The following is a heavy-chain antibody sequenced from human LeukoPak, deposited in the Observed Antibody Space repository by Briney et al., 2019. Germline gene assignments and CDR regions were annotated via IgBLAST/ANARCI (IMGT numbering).Heavy chain of an antibody. Sequence: ASVKVSCKASGYTFTSYGISWVRQAPGQGLEWMGLISAYNGNTNYAQKLQGRVTMTTDTSTSTAYMELRSLRSDDTAVYYCARARWELHLYYYYYYMDVWGKGTTVTVSS. CDR3: ARARWELHLYYYYYYMDV. V-gene: IGHV1-18*01. CDR1: GYTFTSYG. CDR2: ISAYNGNT. J-gene: IGHJ6*03. D-gene: IGHD1-26*01.